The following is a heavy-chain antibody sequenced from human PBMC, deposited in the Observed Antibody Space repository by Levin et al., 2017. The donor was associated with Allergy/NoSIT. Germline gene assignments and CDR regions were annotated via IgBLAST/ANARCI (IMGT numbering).Heavy chain of an antibody. CDR1: GFTFRSYS. V-gene: IGHV3-21*01. CDR3: SRELSLGSARGFDC. D-gene: IGHD1-26*01. CDR2: ISSTSSYI. Sequence: GGSLRLSCAASGFTFRSYSMNWVRQAPGKGLEWVSTISSTSSYIYHAESVKGRFTISRDNATNSVYLQMSSLRAEDTAVYYGSRELSLGSARGFDCWGQGTLVTVSS. J-gene: IGHJ4*02.